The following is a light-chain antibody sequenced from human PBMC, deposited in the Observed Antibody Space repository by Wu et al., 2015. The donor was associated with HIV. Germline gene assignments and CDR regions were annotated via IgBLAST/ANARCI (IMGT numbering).Light chain of an antibody. Sequence: EIVLTQSPGTLSLFPGEKATLSCRASQSISSSYLAWYQQRPDQAPRLLIYGASNRATGIPDRFSGSGSGTDFTLTINRLDPEDVAVYYCQQYGSSPRTFGQGTKVEIK. CDR1: QSISSSY. CDR2: GAS. V-gene: IGKV3-20*01. J-gene: IGKJ1*01. CDR3: QQYGSSPRT.